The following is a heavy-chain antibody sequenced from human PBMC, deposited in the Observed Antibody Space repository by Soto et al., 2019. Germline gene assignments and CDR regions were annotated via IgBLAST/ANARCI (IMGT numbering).Heavy chain of an antibody. J-gene: IGHJ4*02. CDR2: IYYSGST. CDR1: PYSISSGGYY. V-gene: IGHV4-31*03. D-gene: IGHD2-15*01. CDR3: ARASCSGGSCYSAAWALDS. Sequence: SETLSLTCTVSPYSISSGGYYWSWIRQHPGKGLEWIGYIYYSGSTYYNPSLKSRLTISLDTSKNEFSLKLTSVTAADTAVYFCARASCSGGSCYSAAWALDSWGQGTLVTVSS.